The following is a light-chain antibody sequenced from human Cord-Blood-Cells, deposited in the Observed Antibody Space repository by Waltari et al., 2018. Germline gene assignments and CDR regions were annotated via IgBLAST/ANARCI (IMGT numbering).Light chain of an antibody. Sequence: QSALTQPASVSGSPGQSITISCTGTSSAVGGYNHVSWYQQHPGKAPKLMIYEVSNRPSGVSNRFSGSKSGNTASLTISGLQAEDEADYYCSSYTSSSTLYVFGTGTKVTVL. CDR3: SSYTSSSTLYV. V-gene: IGLV2-14*01. CDR1: SSAVGGYNH. CDR2: EVS. J-gene: IGLJ1*01.